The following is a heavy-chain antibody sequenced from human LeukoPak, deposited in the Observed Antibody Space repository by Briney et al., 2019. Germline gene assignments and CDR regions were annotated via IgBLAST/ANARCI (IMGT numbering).Heavy chain of an antibody. V-gene: IGHV1-24*01. D-gene: IGHD5-18*01. CDR3: VTLLGRGYSYAMGDY. J-gene: IGHJ4*02. CDR2: FDPEDGET. CDR1: GYTLTELS. Sequence: ASVKVSCKVSGYTLTELSMHWVRQAPGKGLEWMGGFDPEDGETIYAQKFQGRVTMTEDTSTDTAYMELSSLRSEDTAVYYCVTLLGRGYSYAMGDYWGQGTLVTVSS.